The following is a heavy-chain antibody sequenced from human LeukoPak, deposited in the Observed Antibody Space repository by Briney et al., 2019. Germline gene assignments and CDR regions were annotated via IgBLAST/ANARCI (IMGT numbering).Heavy chain of an antibody. V-gene: IGHV4-61*02. CDR1: GGSISSGSYY. CDR2: IYTSGST. CDR3: ARQALFYGSGSYFDY. Sequence: SETLSLTCTVSGGSISSGSYYWSWIRQPAGKGLEWIGRIYTSGSTNYNPSLKSRVTISVDTSKNQFSLKLSSVTAADTAVYYCARQALFYGSGSYFDYWGQGTLVTVSS. D-gene: IGHD3-10*01. J-gene: IGHJ4*02.